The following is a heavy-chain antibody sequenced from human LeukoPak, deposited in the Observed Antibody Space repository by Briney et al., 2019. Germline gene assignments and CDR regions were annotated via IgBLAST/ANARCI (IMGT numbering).Heavy chain of an antibody. V-gene: IGHV1-24*01. CDR2: FDPEDGET. J-gene: IGHJ5*02. Sequence: ASVKVSCKVSGYTLTELSMHWVRQAPGKGLEWMGGFDPEDGETIYAQKFQGRVTMTEDTSTDTAYMELSRLRYEDTGVYYCATGSITMVRGAFDLWGQGTVVNVS. CDR1: GYTLTELS. CDR3: ATGSITMVRGAFDL. D-gene: IGHD3-10*01.